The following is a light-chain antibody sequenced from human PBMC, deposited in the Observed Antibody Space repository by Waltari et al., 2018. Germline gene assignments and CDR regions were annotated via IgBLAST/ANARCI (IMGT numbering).Light chain of an antibody. CDR3: QQYYTTPH. CDR1: QSVLYSSNNRNY. V-gene: IGKV4-1*01. J-gene: IGKJ5*01. CDR2: WAS. Sequence: DIVMTQYPDSLAVSLGERASINCQSSQSVLYSSNNRNYLAWYQQKPGQPPKLLIYWASTRESGVPDRFSGSGSGTDFTLTISSLQAEDVAVYYCQQYYTTPHFGQGTRLEIK.